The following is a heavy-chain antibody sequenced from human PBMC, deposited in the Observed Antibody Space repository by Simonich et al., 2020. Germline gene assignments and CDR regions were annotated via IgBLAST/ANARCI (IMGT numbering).Heavy chain of an antibody. V-gene: IGHV4-34*01. D-gene: IGHD1-1*01. J-gene: IGHJ2*01. CDR1: GGSFSGYY. Sequence: QVQLQQWGAGLLKPSETLSLTCAVYGGSFSGYYWSWIRQPPVKGLEWIGEINHSGSTNYNPSLKSRVTISVDTSKNQFSLKLSSVTAADTAVYYCARRANWNWYFDLWGRGTLVTVSS. CDR3: ARRANWNWYFDL. CDR2: INHSGST.